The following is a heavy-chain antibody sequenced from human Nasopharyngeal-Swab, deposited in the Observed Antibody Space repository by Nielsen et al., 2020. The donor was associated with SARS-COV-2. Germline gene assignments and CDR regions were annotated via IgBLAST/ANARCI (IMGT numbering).Heavy chain of an antibody. CDR3: ARGTRTVFDP. CDR2: IYSSGGT. CDR1: GGSISGSY. J-gene: IGHJ5*02. D-gene: IGHD4-17*01. Sequence: ESLKISCTVSGGSISGSYWNWIRQPPGKGLEWIGYIYSSGGTNYNPSLKSRVTFSEDTSKNQLSLKLSSVTAADTAVYYCARGTRTVFDPWGQGTLVTVSS. V-gene: IGHV4-59*12.